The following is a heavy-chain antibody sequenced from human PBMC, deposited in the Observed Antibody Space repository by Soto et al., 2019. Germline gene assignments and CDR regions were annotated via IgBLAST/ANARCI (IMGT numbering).Heavy chain of an antibody. CDR1: GFTFSSYA. J-gene: IGHJ6*02. D-gene: IGHD2-2*01. V-gene: IGHV3-23*01. CDR3: ASCTSSGYYYYYCGMDV. CDR2: ISGSGGST. Sequence: GESLKISCAASGFTFSSYAMSWVRQAPGKGLEWVSAISGSGGSTYYADSVKGRFTISRDNSKNTLYLQMNSLRAEDTAVYYCASCTSSGYYYYYCGMDVWGQGTTVTVSS.